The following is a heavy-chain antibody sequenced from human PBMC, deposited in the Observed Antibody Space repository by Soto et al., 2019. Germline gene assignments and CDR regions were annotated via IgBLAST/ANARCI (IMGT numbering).Heavy chain of an antibody. CDR3: AREMVGEVEMATWAPFDY. Sequence: PGGSLRLSCAASGFTFSDHYMDWVRQAPGKGLEWVGRTRNKANSYTTEYAASVKGRFTISRDDSKNSLYLQMNSLKTEDTAVYYCAREMVGEVEMATWAPFDYWGQGTLVTVSS. D-gene: IGHD2-8*01. CDR1: GFTFSDHY. CDR2: TRNKANSYTT. V-gene: IGHV3-72*01. J-gene: IGHJ4*02.